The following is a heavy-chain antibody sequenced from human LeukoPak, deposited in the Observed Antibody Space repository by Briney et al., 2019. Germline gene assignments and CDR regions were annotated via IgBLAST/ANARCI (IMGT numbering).Heavy chain of an antibody. CDR2: ISGYNGNT. CDR1: GYTFTTYN. V-gene: IGHV1-18*01. Sequence: ASVKVSCKTSGYTFTTYNINWVRQAPGQGLEWMGWISGYNGNTNYAQKLQGRVTMTTDTSTSTAYMELRSLKSDDTAVYYCASLKNYYDSSGYLVTDAFDIWGQGTMVTVSS. J-gene: IGHJ3*02. CDR3: ASLKNYYDSSGYLVTDAFDI. D-gene: IGHD3-22*01.